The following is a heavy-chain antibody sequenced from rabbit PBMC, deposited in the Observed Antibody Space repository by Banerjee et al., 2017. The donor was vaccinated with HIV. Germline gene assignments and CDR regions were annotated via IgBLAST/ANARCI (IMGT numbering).Heavy chain of an antibody. CDR3: AREGFYSGIPYYDL. CDR1: GFSFSSSYW. CDR2: ISAGSSGNT. J-gene: IGHJ3*01. Sequence: QAQLEESGGDLVKPEGSLTLTCTASGFSFSSSYWICWVRQAPGKGLEWIACISAGSSGNTYYASWAKGRFTISKTSSTTVTLQMTSLTAADTATYFCAREGFYSGIPYYDLWGQGTLVTVS. D-gene: IGHD1-1*01. V-gene: IGHV1S45*01.